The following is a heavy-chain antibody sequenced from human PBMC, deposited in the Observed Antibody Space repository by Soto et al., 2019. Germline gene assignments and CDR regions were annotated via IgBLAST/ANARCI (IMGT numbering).Heavy chain of an antibody. J-gene: IGHJ4*02. Sequence: QVQLVQSGAEVKKPGASVKVSCKASGYTFTSYGISWVRQAPGQGLEWMGWISAYNGNTNYAQQLQGRVTMTTDTPTSTAYMELRSLRSEDTAVYYGVYSGGWYSPQDYWGQGTLFTVSS. CDR3: VYSGGWYSPQDY. CDR2: ISAYNGNT. CDR1: GYTFTSYG. V-gene: IGHV1-18*01. D-gene: IGHD6-19*01.